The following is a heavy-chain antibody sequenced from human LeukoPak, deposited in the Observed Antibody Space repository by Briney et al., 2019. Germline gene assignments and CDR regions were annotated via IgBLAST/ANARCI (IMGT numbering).Heavy chain of an antibody. CDR3: ARESPDSSGHSLPLDH. V-gene: IGHV3-66*01. D-gene: IGHD3-22*01. CDR2: IYTSGNT. Sequence: PGGSLRLSCAASGFTVSANHMTWGRQAPGRGLEWVSVIYTSGNTYYADSVKGRFTISRDKSENTLSLQMNSLRAEDTAVYYCARESPDSSGHSLPLDHWGQGTLVTVSS. CDR1: GFTVSANH. J-gene: IGHJ4*02.